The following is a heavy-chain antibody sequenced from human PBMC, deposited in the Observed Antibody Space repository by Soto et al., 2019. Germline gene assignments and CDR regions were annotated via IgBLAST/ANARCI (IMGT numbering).Heavy chain of an antibody. D-gene: IGHD3-22*01. CDR1: GYTFTDYA. CDR3: ARTSGYSFIDDY. V-gene: IGHV1-3*05. J-gene: IGHJ4*02. Sequence: QVQLVQSGAEEKKPGASVKVSCKASGYTFTDYAIHWVRQAPGQRLEWMGWINAGNGNTKYSQKFQGRVTITRDTSASTAYMELSSLRSEDTAVYYCARTSGYSFIDDYWGQGTLVTVSS. CDR2: INAGNGNT.